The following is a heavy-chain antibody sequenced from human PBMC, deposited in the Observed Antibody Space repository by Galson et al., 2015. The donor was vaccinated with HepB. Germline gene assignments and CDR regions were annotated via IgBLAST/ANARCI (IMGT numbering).Heavy chain of an antibody. J-gene: IGHJ4*02. V-gene: IGHV3-23*01. D-gene: IGHD7-27*01. CDR1: GFTFSNYA. Sequence: SLRLSCAASGFTFSNYAMTWVRQGPGKGLEWVSGISDIGDNTYYADSVKGRFTISRDNSENTLYLQMDSLRAEDTAVYYCAKEMWGPFASWGQGTLVTVSS. CDR2: ISDIGDNT. CDR3: AKEMWGPFAS.